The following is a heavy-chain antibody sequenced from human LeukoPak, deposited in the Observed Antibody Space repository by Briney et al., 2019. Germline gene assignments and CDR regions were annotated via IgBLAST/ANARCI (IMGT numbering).Heavy chain of an antibody. V-gene: IGHV1-69*05. CDR2: IIPIFGTA. Sequence: SVKVSCKASGGTFSSYAISWVRQAPGQGPEWMGRIIPIFGTANYAQKFQGRVTITTDESTSTAYMELSSLRSEDTAVYYCARSTGTTMFIDYWGQGTLVTVSS. D-gene: IGHD3-10*02. CDR1: GGTFSSYA. J-gene: IGHJ4*02. CDR3: ARSTGTTMFIDY.